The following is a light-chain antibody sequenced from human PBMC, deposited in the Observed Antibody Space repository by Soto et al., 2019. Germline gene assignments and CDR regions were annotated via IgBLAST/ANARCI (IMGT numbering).Light chain of an antibody. CDR3: SSYAGSSVV. CDR1: SSDVGAYNY. Sequence: QSALTQPRSVSGSPGQSVTISCTGTSSDVGAYNYVSWYQQHPGKAPKLMIYEVSKRPSGVPDRFSGSKSGNTASLTVSGLQAEDEADYYCSSYAGSSVVFGGGTKLTVL. J-gene: IGLJ2*01. CDR2: EVS. V-gene: IGLV2-11*01.